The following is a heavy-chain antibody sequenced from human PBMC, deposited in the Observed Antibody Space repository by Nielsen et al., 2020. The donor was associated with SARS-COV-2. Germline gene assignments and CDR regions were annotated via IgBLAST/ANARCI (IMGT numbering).Heavy chain of an antibody. V-gene: IGHV2-70*01. CDR2: IDWDDDK. D-gene: IGHD3-22*01. J-gene: IGHJ3*02. Sequence: SGPTLVKPTQTLTLTCTFSGFSLSTSGMCVSWIRQPPGKALEWLALIDWDDDKYYSTSLKTRLTISKDTSKNQVVLTMTNMDPVDTAMYYCARTLYYYDSSGYAFDIWGQGTMVTVSS. CDR1: GFSLSTSGMC. CDR3: ARTLYYYDSSGYAFDI.